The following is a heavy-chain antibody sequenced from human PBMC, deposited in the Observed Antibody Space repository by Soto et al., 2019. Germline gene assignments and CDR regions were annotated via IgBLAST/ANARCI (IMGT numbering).Heavy chain of an antibody. V-gene: IGHV4-39*01. D-gene: IGHD3-10*01. J-gene: IGHJ3*02. CDR1: GRPTSSSSDY. CDR2: IYYSGST. CDR3: ARKKPRGAFDI. Sequence: PSYSLSLTCTASGRPTSSSSDYWRWIRQPPGKGLEWIGSIYYSGSTYYNPSLKSRVTISVDTSKNQFSLKLSSVTAADTAVYYCARKKPRGAFDIWGQGTMVT.